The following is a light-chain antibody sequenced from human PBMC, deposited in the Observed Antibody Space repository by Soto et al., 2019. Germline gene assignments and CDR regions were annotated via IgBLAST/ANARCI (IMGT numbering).Light chain of an antibody. CDR3: QSYDSTLSARYV. J-gene: IGLJ1*01. V-gene: IGLV2-14*01. Sequence: QSALAQPTSVSGSPGQSIAISCTGTSSDVGGYNYVSWHQQHPGKAPKVLISVVSNRPSGVSNRFSGSKSGNTASLTISGLQAEDEADYYCQSYDSTLSARYVFGTGTKLTVL. CDR1: SSDVGGYNY. CDR2: VVS.